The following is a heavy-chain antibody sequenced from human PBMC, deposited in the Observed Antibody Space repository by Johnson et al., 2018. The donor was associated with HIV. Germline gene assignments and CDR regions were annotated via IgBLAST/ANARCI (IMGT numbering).Heavy chain of an antibody. CDR3: AREGGQWLVSSAFDI. CDR2: IGPTGDT. CDR1: GFTFTNHD. V-gene: IGHV3-13*01. J-gene: IGHJ3*02. Sequence: VPLVESGGGLVQPGASLRLSCSASGFTFTNHDMHWVRQATGKGLEWVSAIGPTGDTYYPGSVKGRFTISRENAKNSLYLQMNSLRAGDTAVYYCAREGGQWLVSSAFDIWGQGTMVTVSS. D-gene: IGHD6-19*01.